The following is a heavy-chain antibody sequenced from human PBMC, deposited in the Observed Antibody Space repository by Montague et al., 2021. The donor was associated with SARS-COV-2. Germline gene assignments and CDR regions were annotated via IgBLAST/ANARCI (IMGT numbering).Heavy chain of an antibody. Sequence: SETLSLTCTVSGGSISSSSYYWGWIRQPPGKGLEWIGSIYYSGSTYYNPSLKSRVTISVDTSKNQFSLKLSSVTAADTAVYYCARREPIVVVVAAARGWFDPWGQGTLVTVS. CDR1: GGSISSSSYY. V-gene: IGHV4-39*01. CDR3: ARREPIVVVVAAARGWFDP. J-gene: IGHJ5*02. CDR2: IYYSGST. D-gene: IGHD2-15*01.